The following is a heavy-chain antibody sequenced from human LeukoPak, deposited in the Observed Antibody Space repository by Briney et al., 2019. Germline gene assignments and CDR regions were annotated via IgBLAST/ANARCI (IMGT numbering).Heavy chain of an antibody. Sequence: PGGSLRLSCAASGFTFSNYNMNWVRQAPGKGLEWVSTISSSRSSYIYYAGSVKGRFTISRDNAKNSLYLQMNSLRAEDTAVYYCASDPPSFQYWGQGTLVTVSA. CDR1: GFTFSNYN. V-gene: IGHV3-21*01. CDR2: ISSSRSSYI. J-gene: IGHJ1*01. CDR3: ASDPPSFQY.